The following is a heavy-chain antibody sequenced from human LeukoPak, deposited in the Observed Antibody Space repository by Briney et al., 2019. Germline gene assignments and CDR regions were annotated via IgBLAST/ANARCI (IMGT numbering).Heavy chain of an antibody. CDR3: ARETERLLYY. V-gene: IGHV3-30*04. CDR2: ISYDGRNK. Sequence: GRSLRLSCAASGFTSSSYAMHWVRQAPGKGLEWVAVISYDGRNKYYADSVKGRFTISRDNSKNTLYLQMNSLRAEDTAVYYCARETERLLYYWGQGTLVTVSS. CDR1: GFTSSSYA. J-gene: IGHJ4*02. D-gene: IGHD2-15*01.